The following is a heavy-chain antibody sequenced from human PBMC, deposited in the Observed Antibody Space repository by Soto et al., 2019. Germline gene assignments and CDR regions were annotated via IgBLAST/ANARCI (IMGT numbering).Heavy chain of an antibody. CDR2: TYYRSKWYN. V-gene: IGHV6-1*01. D-gene: IGHD6-19*01. J-gene: IGHJ6*02. Sequence: PSQTLSLTCAVSGDSVSSNSAAWNWIRQSPSRGLEWLGRTYYRSKWYNDYAVSVKSRIIIKPDTSKNHFSLQLNSVTPDDTAVYYCVREHWLVGNNHYGLDVWGQGTMVTVSS. CDR1: GDSVSSNSAA. CDR3: VREHWLVGNNHYGLDV.